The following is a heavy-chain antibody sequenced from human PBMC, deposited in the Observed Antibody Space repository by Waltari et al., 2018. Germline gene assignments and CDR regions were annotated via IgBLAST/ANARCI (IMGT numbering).Heavy chain of an antibody. CDR1: GGSISSYY. CDR2: IYYSGST. Sequence: QVQLQESGPGLVKPSATLSLTCTVSGGSISSYYWSWIRQPPGKGLEWIGYIYYSGSTNYNPSLKSRVTISVDTSKNQFSLKLSSVTAADTAVYYCARRGHYYMDVWGKGTTVTVSS. V-gene: IGHV4-59*01. CDR3: ARRGHYYMDV. J-gene: IGHJ6*03.